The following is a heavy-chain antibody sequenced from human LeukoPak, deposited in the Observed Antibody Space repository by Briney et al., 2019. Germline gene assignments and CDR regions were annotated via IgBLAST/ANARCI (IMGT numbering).Heavy chain of an antibody. J-gene: IGHJ4*02. CDR3: AREKLYINSFDC. D-gene: IGHD2-2*02. CDR2: IYYSGST. Sequence: SETLSLTCTVSGGSISSYYWSWIRQPPGKGLEWIGYIYYSGSTSYNPSLKSRVTISVDTSKNQFSLKLSSVTAADTAVYDCAREKLYINSFDCWGQGTLVTVSS. CDR1: GGSISSYY. V-gene: IGHV4-59*01.